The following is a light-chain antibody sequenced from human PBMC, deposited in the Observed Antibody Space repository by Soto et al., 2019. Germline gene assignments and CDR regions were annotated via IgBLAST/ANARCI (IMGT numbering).Light chain of an antibody. J-gene: IGLJ1*01. CDR1: SSDVGSFNY. CDR2: EVT. Sequence: QAVVTQPASVSGSPGQSITISCTATSSDVGSFNYVSWYQHHPGKAPKLTIYEVTSRPSGVSNRFSGSKSGNTASLTISGLQAEDEADYYCVSYATSTTLYVFGSGTKLTVL. V-gene: IGLV2-14*01. CDR3: VSYATSTTLYV.